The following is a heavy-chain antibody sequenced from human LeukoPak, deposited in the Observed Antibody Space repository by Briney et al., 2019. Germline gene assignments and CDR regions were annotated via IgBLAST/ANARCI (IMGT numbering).Heavy chain of an antibody. CDR1: GYTFTGYY. CDR3: ARDWGARYYGSGTLNWFDP. J-gene: IGHJ5*02. CDR2: INPNSGGT. Sequence: ASVKVSCKASGYTFTGYYMHWVRQAPGQGLEWMGWINPNSGGTNYAQKFQGWVTMTRDTSISTAYMELSRLRSDDTAVYYCARDWGARYYGSGTLNWFDPWGQGTLVTVSS. V-gene: IGHV1-2*04. D-gene: IGHD3-10*01.